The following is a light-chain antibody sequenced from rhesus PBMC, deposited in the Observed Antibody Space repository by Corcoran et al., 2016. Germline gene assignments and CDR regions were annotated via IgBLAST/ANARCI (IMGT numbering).Light chain of an antibody. Sequence: DIQMTQSPSSLSASVGDTVTITCRASQSISSWLDWYQQKPGKAPKLLIKTASSLQSGVPPRFSGRGAGTDFTLTISSLQPEDFATYYCLQYSSSPYSFGQGTKVEIK. CDR3: LQYSSSPYS. J-gene: IGKJ2*01. CDR1: QSISSW. CDR2: TAS. V-gene: IGKV1-22*01.